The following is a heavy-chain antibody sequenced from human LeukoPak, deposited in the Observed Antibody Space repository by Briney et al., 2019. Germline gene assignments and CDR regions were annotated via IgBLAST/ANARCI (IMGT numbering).Heavy chain of an antibody. CDR3: AELGITMIGGV. D-gene: IGHD3-10*02. V-gene: IGHV3-23*01. CDR2: ISDSGGTT. J-gene: IGHJ6*04. Sequence: GGSLRLSCAASGFTFSNYGMSWVRQAPGKGLEWVSIISDSGGTTYYADSVKGRFTISRDNSKNTLYLQMNSLRAEDTAVYYCAELGITMIGGVWGKGTTVTISS. CDR1: GFTFSNYG.